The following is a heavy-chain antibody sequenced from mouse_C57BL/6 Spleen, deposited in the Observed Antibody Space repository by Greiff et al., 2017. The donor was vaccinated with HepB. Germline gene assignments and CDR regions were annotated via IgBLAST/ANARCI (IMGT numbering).Heavy chain of an antibody. D-gene: IGHD2-3*01. CDR2: IRNKANNHAT. J-gene: IGHJ2*01. Sequence: EVKVVESGGGLVQPGGSMKLSCAASGFTFSDAWMDWVRQSPEKGLEWVAEIRNKANNHATYYAESVKGRFTISRDDSKSSVYLQMNSLRAEDTGIYYCTLGDGYLFDYWGQGTTLTVSS. CDR1: GFTFSDAW. V-gene: IGHV6-6*01. CDR3: TLGDGYLFDY.